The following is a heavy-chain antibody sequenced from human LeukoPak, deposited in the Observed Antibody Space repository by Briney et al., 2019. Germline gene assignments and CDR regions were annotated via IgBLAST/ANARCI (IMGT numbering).Heavy chain of an antibody. CDR1: GYTFTGYY. V-gene: IGHV1-2*06. J-gene: IGHJ3*02. D-gene: IGHD3-22*01. CDR3: ARETYYNAFDI. CDR2: INPNSGGT. Sequence: ASVKVSCKASGYTFTGYYMHWVRQAPGQGLEWMGRINPNSGGTNYAQKFQGRVTKTRDTSISTAYMELSRLRSDDTAAYYCARETYYNAFDIWGQGTMVTVSS.